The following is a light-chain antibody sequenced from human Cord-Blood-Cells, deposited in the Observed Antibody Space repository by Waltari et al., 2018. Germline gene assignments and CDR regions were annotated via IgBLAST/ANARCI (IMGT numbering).Light chain of an antibody. J-gene: IGLJ3*02. V-gene: IGLV2-14*01. Sequence: HSALTQPASVSGSPGQSITIPGTGTSSDVGGYNYVSWYQQHPGKAPQLMIYDVSKRPSGVSNRFSGSKSGNTASLTISGLQAEDEADYYCSSYTSSSTWVFGGGTKLTVL. CDR1: SSDVGGYNY. CDR2: DVS. CDR3: SSYTSSSTWV.